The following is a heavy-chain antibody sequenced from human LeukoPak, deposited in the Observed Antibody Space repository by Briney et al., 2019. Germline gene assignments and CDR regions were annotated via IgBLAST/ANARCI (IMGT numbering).Heavy chain of an antibody. V-gene: IGHV3-48*03. CDR1: GFTFSSYE. CDR2: ISSSGSTI. J-gene: IGHJ4*02. Sequence: GGSLRLSCAASGFTFSSYEMNWVRQAPGKGLEWVSYISSSGSTIYYADSVKGRFTISRDNAKSSLFLQITSLRAEDTAVYYCASDGYTSGWLGTFDYWGQGTQVTGSS. CDR3: ASDGYTSGWLGTFDY. D-gene: IGHD6-19*01.